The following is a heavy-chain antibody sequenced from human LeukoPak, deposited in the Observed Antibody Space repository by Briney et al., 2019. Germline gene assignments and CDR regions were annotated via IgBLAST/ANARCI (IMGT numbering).Heavy chain of an antibody. CDR1: GFTFSSYG. J-gene: IGHJ5*02. Sequence: GGSLRLSCAASGFTFSSYGMHWVRQAPGKGLEWVAFIRYDGSNKYYADSVKGRFTISRDNSKNTLYLQMNSLRAEDTAVYYCAREFIGVLTAAAGRPWGQGTLVTVSS. CDR3: AREFIGVLTAAAGRP. CDR2: IRYDGSNK. V-gene: IGHV3-30*02. D-gene: IGHD6-13*01.